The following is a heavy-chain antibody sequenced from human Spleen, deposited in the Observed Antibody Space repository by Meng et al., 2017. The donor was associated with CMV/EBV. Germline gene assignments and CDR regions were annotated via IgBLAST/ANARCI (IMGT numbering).Heavy chain of an antibody. Sequence: GESLKISCAASGFTFSSYSMNWVRQAPGKGLEWVSSISSSSSNIYYADSVKGRFTISRDNAKNSLYLQMNSLRAEDTAVYYCTRDSIDGDYWGEGTLVTVSS. J-gene: IGHJ4*02. CDR1: GFTFSSYS. D-gene: IGHD2-15*01. CDR2: ISSSSSNI. CDR3: TRDSIDGDY. V-gene: IGHV3-21*01.